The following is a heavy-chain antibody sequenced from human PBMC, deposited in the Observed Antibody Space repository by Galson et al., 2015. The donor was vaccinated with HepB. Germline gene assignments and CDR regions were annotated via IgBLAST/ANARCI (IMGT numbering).Heavy chain of an antibody. Sequence: EPLSLTCTVAGGSFDGHYWGWIRQPPGQGLEWLAYIYHTGQYDYYNPSLKSRVKISLETSKSQFCLQLESVTAADAAVYSRARGRQGSGSARGHGPWGQGILGTVSS. CDR3: ARGRQGSGSARGHGP. CDR2: IYHTGQY. D-gene: IGHD3-10*01. V-gene: IGHV4-59*11. J-gene: IGHJ1*01. CDR1: GGSFDGHY.